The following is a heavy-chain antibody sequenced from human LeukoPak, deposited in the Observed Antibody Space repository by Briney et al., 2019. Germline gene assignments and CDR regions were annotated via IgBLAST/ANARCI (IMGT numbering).Heavy chain of an antibody. V-gene: IGHV3-21*01. CDR2: SSSSSSYI. Sequence: GGSLRLSCAASGFTFSSYSMNWVRQAPGKGLEWVSSSSSSSSYIYYADSVKGRFTISRDNAKNSLYLQMNSLRAEDTAVYYCARDQQYSSGCPDYWGQGTLVTVSS. CDR3: ARDQQYSSGCPDY. J-gene: IGHJ4*02. CDR1: GFTFSSYS. D-gene: IGHD6-19*01.